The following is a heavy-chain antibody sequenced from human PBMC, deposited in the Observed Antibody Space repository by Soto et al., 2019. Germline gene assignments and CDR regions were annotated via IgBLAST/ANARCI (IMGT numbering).Heavy chain of an antibody. J-gene: IGHJ6*02. D-gene: IGHD6-19*01. V-gene: IGHV3-33*01. CDR3: ARGIAVAGTSSYYYYGLDV. Sequence: QVQLVESGGGVVQPGRSLRLSCAASGFTFSSYGMHWVRQAPGKGLEWVAVIWYDGSNKYYADSVKGRFTISRDNSKNTLYLQMNSLRAEDTAVYYCARGIAVAGTSSYYYYGLDVWGQGPTVTVSS. CDR1: GFTFSSYG. CDR2: IWYDGSNK.